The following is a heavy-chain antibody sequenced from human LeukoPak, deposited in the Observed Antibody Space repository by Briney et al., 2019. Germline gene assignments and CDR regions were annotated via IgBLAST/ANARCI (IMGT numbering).Heavy chain of an antibody. CDR2: INPNSGDT. Sequence: ASVKVSCKASGYTFTGYYMHWVRQAPGQGLEWMGWINPNSGDTNYAQKFQGRVTMTRDTSISTAYMELSRLRSDDTAVYYCARGGGMTTVTKSWFDPWGQGTLVTVSS. V-gene: IGHV1-2*02. J-gene: IGHJ5*02. D-gene: IGHD4-17*01. CDR3: ARGGGMTTVTKSWFDP. CDR1: GYTFTGYY.